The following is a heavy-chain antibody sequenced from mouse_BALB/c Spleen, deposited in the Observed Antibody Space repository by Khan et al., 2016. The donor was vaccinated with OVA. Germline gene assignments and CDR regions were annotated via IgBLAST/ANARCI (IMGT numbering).Heavy chain of an antibody. CDR1: DYSITSGCY. D-gene: IGHD1-2*01. CDR2: ISYDGIN. V-gene: IGHV3-6*02. Sequence: EVKLLESGPGLVKPSQTLSLTCSVTDYSITSGCYWNWIRQFPGNQLEWMGNISYDGINNYNPSLKNRITITRDTSKNQFFLKLNSVTNEDTAKYYCARDATAPYYIDYWGQGTTVTVSS. CDR3: ARDATAPYYIDY. J-gene: IGHJ2*01.